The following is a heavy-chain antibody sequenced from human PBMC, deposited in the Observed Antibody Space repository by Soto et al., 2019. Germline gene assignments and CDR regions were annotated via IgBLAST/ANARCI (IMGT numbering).Heavy chain of an antibody. D-gene: IGHD3-3*01. CDR1: GGSISSSSYY. J-gene: IGHJ5*02. CDR3: VRQLAAQRITIFGVVILWGSDP. V-gene: IGHV4-39*01. CDR2: IYYSGST. Sequence: ETLSLTCTVSGGSISSSSYYWGWIRQPPGKGLEWIGSIYYSGSTYYNPSLKSRVTISVDTSKNQFSLKLSSVTAADTAVYYCVRQLAAQRITIFGVVILWGSDPWGQGTLVTVSS.